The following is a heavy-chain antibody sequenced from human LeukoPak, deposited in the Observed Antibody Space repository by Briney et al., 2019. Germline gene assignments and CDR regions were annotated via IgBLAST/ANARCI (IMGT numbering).Heavy chain of an antibody. J-gene: IGHJ6*03. CDR3: ASDSVVPAAKRSYYYMDV. CDR2: IIPIFGTA. CDR1: GGTFSSYA. D-gene: IGHD2-2*01. Sequence: SVKVSCKASGGTFSSYAISWVRQAPGQGLEWMGGIIPIFGTANYAQKFQGRVTITTDESTSTAYMELSSLRSEDTAVYYCASDSVVPAAKRSYYYMDVWGKGTTVTVSS. V-gene: IGHV1-69*05.